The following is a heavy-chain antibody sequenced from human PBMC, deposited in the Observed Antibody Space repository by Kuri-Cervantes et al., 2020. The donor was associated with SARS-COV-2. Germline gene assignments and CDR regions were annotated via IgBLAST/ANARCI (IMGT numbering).Heavy chain of an antibody. J-gene: IGHJ3*02. CDR2: INAGNGNT. D-gene: IGHD3-10*01. V-gene: IGHV1-3*01. CDR3: ARDRGILWFGELFGQDAFDI. Sequence: ASVKVSCKASGYTFTSYAMHWVRQAPGQRLEWMGWINAGNGNTKYSQKFQGRVTITRDTSASTAYMELSSLRSEDTAVYYCARDRGILWFGELFGQDAFDIWGQGTMVTVSS. CDR1: GYTFTSYA.